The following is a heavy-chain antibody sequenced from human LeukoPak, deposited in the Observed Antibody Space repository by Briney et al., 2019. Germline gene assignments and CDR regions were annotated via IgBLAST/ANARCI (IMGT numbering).Heavy chain of an antibody. J-gene: IGHJ4*01. CDR2: IKQDGSEK. V-gene: IGHV3-7*04. CDR1: GLTFTTYW. CDR3: ARGGWYPEY. D-gene: IGHD6-19*01. Sequence: PGGSLRLSCAASGLTFTTYWMSWVRQAPGKGLEWVANIKQDGSEKNYVDSVKGRFTISRDNAKNSLYLQMNSLRAEDTAVYYCARGGWYPEYWGQGTLVTVSS.